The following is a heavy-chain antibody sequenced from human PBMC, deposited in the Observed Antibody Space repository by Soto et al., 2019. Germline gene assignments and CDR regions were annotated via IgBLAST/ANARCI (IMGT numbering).Heavy chain of an antibody. J-gene: IGHJ5*02. V-gene: IGHV4-4*02. Sequence: SETLSLTCAVSGGSVTSSNWWTWVRQPPGKGLQWIGEIYHSGSTYYNPSLKSRVTISVDTSKNQFSLKLNSVTAADTAVYYCARHAGLVVVTATGAWFDPWGQGTLVTVSS. CDR2: IYHSGST. CDR3: ARHAGLVVVTATGAWFDP. CDR1: GGSVTSSNW. D-gene: IGHD2-15*01.